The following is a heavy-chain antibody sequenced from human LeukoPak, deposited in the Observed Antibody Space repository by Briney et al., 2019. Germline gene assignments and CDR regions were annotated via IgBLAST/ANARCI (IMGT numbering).Heavy chain of an antibody. Sequence: ASVKVSCKASGYPFTSYDLNWVRQAPGQRPEWMGRMNVKSGTADYAPKFQGRVTMTRNTSISTAYMELSSLRPEDTAVYYCARLPGYFGASWGQGTLVTVSS. D-gene: IGHD4/OR15-4a*01. V-gene: IGHV1-8*01. CDR2: MNVKSGTA. J-gene: IGHJ5*02. CDR3: ARLPGYFGAS. CDR1: GYPFTSYD.